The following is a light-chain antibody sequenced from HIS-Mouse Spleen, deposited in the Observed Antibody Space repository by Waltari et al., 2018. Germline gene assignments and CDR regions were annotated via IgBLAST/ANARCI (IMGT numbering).Light chain of an antibody. CDR2: DVS. V-gene: IGLV2-11*01. J-gene: IGLJ2*01. CDR1: SSDVGGYNY. CDR3: CSYAGSYTFEVV. Sequence: QSALTQPRSVSGSPGQSVTISCTGTSSDVGGYNYVSWYQQHPGKAPKLMIYDVSKRPSGVPDRFSGSKYGNPASLTISGLQAEDEADYYCCSYAGSYTFEVVFGGGTKLTVL.